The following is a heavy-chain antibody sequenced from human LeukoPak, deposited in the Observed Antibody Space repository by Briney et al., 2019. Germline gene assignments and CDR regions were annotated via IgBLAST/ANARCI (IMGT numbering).Heavy chain of an antibody. CDR3: ARLQGCGDNYLDF. Sequence: PSETLSLTCTVSGGSISTYYWSWLRQPPGKGLEWIGYASYSGSTNYNPSLKTLKSRVTMSVDTSKNQFSLKVSSVTAADTAVYYCARLQGCGDNYLDFWGQGALVTVSS. J-gene: IGHJ4*02. V-gene: IGHV4-59*08. CDR1: GGSISTYY. D-gene: IGHD7-27*01. CDR2: ASYSGST.